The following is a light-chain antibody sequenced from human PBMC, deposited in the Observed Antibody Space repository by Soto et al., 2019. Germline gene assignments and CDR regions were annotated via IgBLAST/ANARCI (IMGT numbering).Light chain of an antibody. Sequence: DIVMTQSPLSLPVIPGEPASISCRSSQSLLHSNGYNYLGWFVQKPGQSPQLLIYLGSGRASGVPDRFSGSVSGTDFTLKISRVEAEDVGVYYCMQVPQTPLTFGGGTKVEIK. V-gene: IGKV2-28*01. J-gene: IGKJ4*01. CDR3: MQVPQTPLT. CDR1: QSLLHSNGYNY. CDR2: LGS.